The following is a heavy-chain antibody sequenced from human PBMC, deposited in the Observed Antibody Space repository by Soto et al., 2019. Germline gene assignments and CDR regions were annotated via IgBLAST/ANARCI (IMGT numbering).Heavy chain of an antibody. CDR2: INPNSGGT. CDR1: GYTFTGYY. D-gene: IGHD6-13*01. Sequence: GASVKVSCKASGYTFTGYYMHWVRQAPGQGLEWMGWINPNSGGTNYAQKFQGWVTMTRDTSIRTAYMELSRLRSDDTAVYYCARDQGGSSCYDDAFDIWAQGTMVTVSS. CDR3: ARDQGGSSCYDDAFDI. V-gene: IGHV1-2*04. J-gene: IGHJ3*02.